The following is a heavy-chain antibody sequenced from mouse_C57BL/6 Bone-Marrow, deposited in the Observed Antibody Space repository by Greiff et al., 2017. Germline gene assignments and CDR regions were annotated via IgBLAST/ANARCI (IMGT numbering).Heavy chain of an antibody. CDR3: ASPLYDGYYAYDMDY. CDR1: GFNIKDYY. D-gene: IGHD2-3*01. J-gene: IGHJ4*01. Sequence: EVQLQQSGAELVKPGASVKLSCTASGFNIKDYYMHWVKQRTEQGLEWIGRIDPEDGETKYAPKFPGKATITADTSSNTAYLQLRRLTSEDTAVYYCASPLYDGYYAYDMDYWGQGTSVTVSS. V-gene: IGHV14-2*01. CDR2: IDPEDGET.